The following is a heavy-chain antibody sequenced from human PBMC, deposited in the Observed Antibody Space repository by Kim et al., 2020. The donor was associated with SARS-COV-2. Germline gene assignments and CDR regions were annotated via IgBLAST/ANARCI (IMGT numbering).Heavy chain of an antibody. CDR1: GGSISSSSYY. CDR2: IYYSGST. Sequence: SETLSLTCTVSGGSISSSSYYWGWIRQPPGKGLEWIGSIYYSGSTYYNPSLKSRVTISVDTSKNQFSLKLSSVTAADTAVYYCARDVHDYGDYVPGDFDYWGQGTLVTVSS. V-gene: IGHV4-39*07. D-gene: IGHD4-17*01. J-gene: IGHJ4*02. CDR3: ARDVHDYGDYVPGDFDY.